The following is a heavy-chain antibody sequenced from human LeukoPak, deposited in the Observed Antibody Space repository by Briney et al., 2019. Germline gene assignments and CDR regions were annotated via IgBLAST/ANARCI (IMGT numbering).Heavy chain of an antibody. V-gene: IGHV3-23*01. CDR3: AKDLGRDYGDYIAAFDI. CDR2: ISGSGGST. Sequence: PGGSLRLSCAASGFTFSGYAMSWVRQAPGKGLEWVSAISGSGGSTYYADSVKGRFTISRDNSKNTLYLQMNSLRAEDTAVYYCAKDLGRDYGDYIAAFDIWGQGTMVTVSS. CDR1: GFTFSGYA. D-gene: IGHD4-17*01. J-gene: IGHJ3*02.